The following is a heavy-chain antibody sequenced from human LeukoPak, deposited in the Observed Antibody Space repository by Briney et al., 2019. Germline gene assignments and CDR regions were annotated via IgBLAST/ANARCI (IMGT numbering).Heavy chain of an antibody. V-gene: IGHV3-74*01. Sequence: GGSLRLSCVASGFTFSSYWMHWVRQAPGKGLVWVSRISSDGSSTSYADSVKGRFTISRDNAKNSLYLQMNSLRVEDTALYYCARKGLGGELGGFDSWGQGTLVTVSS. CDR1: GFTFSSYW. CDR2: ISSDGSST. J-gene: IGHJ4*02. CDR3: ARKGLGGELGGFDS. D-gene: IGHD1-26*01.